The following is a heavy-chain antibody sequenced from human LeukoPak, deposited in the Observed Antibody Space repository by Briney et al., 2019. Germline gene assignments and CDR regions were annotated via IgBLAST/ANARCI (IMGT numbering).Heavy chain of an antibody. D-gene: IGHD1-1*01. CDR2: IGISSGNT. J-gene: IGHJ4*02. V-gene: IGHV3-11*06. CDR1: GFPFSEYS. Sequence: GGSLRLSCAASGFPFSEYSMNWVRQAPGKGLEWVSYIGISSGNTKYADSVKGRFTVSGDNARNSLYLQMNSLRVEDTAVYYCAKDHNYAFDNWGQGTLVTVSS. CDR3: AKDHNYAFDN.